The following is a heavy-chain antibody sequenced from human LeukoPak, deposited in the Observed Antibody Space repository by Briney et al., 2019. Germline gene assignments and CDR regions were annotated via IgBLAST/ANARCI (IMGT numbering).Heavy chain of an antibody. CDR3: ARSYGSGSYYKPPGY. D-gene: IGHD3-10*01. CDR1: GGSFSGYY. Sequence: SETLSLTCAVYGGSFSGYYWSWIRQPPGKGLEWIGEINHSGSTNYNPSLKSRVTISVDTSKNQFSLKLSSVTAADTAVYYCARSYGSGSYYKPPGYWGQGTPVTVSS. J-gene: IGHJ4*02. CDR2: INHSGST. V-gene: IGHV4-34*01.